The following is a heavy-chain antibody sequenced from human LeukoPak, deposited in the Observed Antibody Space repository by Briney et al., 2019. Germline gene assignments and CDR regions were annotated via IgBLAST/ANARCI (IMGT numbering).Heavy chain of an antibody. CDR1: GYTFTGYY. CDR3: ARLRQIEGPEGLDY. J-gene: IGHJ4*02. CDR2: INPNSGGT. Sequence: ASVKVSCKASGYTFTGYYMHWVRQAPGQGLEWMGWINPNSGGTNYAQNFQGRVTMTRDTSISTAYMELSRLRSDDTAVYYCARLRQIEGPEGLDYWGQGTLVTVSS. V-gene: IGHV1-2*02. D-gene: IGHD1-14*01.